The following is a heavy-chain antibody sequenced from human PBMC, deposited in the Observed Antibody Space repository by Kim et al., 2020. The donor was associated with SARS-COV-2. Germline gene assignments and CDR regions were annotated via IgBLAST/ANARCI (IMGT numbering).Heavy chain of an antibody. CDR2: IYYSGST. D-gene: IGHD6-13*01. CDR3: ARLNEYSSSWRRLDY. J-gene: IGHJ4*02. CDR1: GGSVSSGSYY. V-gene: IGHV4-61*01. Sequence: SETLSLTCTVSGGSVSSGSYYWSWIRQPPGKGLEWIGYIYYSGSTNYNPSLKSRVTISVDTSKNQFSLKLSSVTAADTAVYYCARLNEYSSSWRRLDYWGQGTLVTVSS.